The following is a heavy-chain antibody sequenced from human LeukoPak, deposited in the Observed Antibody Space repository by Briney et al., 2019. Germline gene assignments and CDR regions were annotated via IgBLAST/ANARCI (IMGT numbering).Heavy chain of an antibody. J-gene: IGHJ4*02. CDR2: ITPNADRT. V-gene: IGHV3-23*01. Sequence: GGSLRLSCAASGFTFGSYGMSWVRQAPGKGLEWVSFITPNADRTSYADSVEGRFTISRDNPRNTLYMQMNSLRAEDTAVYYCAKDPFDSGSYYNLIDYWGQGTLVTVSS. CDR1: GFTFGSYG. CDR3: AKDPFDSGSYYNLIDY. D-gene: IGHD3-10*01.